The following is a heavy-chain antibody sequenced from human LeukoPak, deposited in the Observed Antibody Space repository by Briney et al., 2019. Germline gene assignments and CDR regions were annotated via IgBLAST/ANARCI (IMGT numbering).Heavy chain of an antibody. CDR1: GFTVSSNY. CDR2: IYSGGST. Sequence: GGSLRLSCAASGFTVSSNYMSWVRQAPGKGLEWVSVIYSGGSTYYADSVKGRFTISRDNSKNTLYLQMNSLRAEDTAVYYCARAAPGYGDYDGGDAFDIWGQGTMVTASS. V-gene: IGHV3-66*01. CDR3: ARAAPGYGDYDGGDAFDI. J-gene: IGHJ3*02. D-gene: IGHD4-17*01.